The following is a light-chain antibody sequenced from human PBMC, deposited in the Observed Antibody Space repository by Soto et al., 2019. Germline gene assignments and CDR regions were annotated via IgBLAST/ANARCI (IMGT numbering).Light chain of an antibody. Sequence: QSVLTQPPSASGSPGQSVTISCTGTSSDVGGYKYVSWYQQHPGKAPKVIIYDVSKRPSGVPDRFSGSKSGNTASLTVSGLQTEDEADYYCASHAGSSAVLGGGTKLTVL. V-gene: IGLV2-8*01. J-gene: IGLJ2*01. CDR1: SSDVGGYKY. CDR3: ASHAGSSAV. CDR2: DVS.